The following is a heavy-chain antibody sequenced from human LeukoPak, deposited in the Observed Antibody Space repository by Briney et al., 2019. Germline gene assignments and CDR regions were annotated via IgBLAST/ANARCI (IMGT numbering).Heavy chain of an antibody. V-gene: IGHV4-39*01. CDR3: AGQGGWGGALSLFEY. D-gene: IGHD1-26*01. Sequence: SETLSLTCTVSGVSISRTNYYWGWIRQPPGKGLEWMGSTYYSGSVYYSGNTYYNPSLKSRVTISVDTSKNQFSLKLNSVTAAETAMFYCAGQGGWGGALSLFEYWGQGMLVTVSS. CDR1: GVSISRTNYY. J-gene: IGHJ4*02. CDR2: TYYSGSVYYSGNT.